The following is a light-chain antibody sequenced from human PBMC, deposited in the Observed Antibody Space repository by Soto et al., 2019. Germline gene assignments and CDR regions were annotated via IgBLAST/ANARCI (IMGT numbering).Light chain of an antibody. Sequence: QSALTQPASVSGSPGQSITISCTGTTSDVGRYNLVSWYQLHPGKAPKLMIYEGSKRPSGVSNRFSGSKSGKTASLTISGLQAEDVADYYCCSYAGTSTYVCGTGAKV. J-gene: IGLJ1*01. CDR3: CSYAGTSTYV. CDR2: EGS. CDR1: TSDVGRYNL. V-gene: IGLV2-23*01.